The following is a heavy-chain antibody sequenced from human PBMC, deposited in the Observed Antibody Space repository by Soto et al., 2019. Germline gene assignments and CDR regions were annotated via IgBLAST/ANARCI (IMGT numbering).Heavy chain of an antibody. D-gene: IGHD6-13*01. CDR2: ISAYNGNT. V-gene: IGHV1-18*01. CDR3: AKPALYSSSYYFFDY. CDR1: GYTFNSYG. J-gene: IGHJ4*02. Sequence: ASVKVSCKASGYTFNSYGISWVRQAPGQGLEWMGWISAYNGNTNYAQKLQGRVTMTTDTSTSTAYMELRSLRSDDTAVYYCAKPALYSSSYYFFDYWGQGTLVTVSS.